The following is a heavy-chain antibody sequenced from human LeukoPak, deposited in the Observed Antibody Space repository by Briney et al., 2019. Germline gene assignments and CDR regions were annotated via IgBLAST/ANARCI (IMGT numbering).Heavy chain of an antibody. CDR3: TGGKPETVFDY. J-gene: IGHJ4*02. CDR1: GGSFSGYC. V-gene: IGHV4-34*01. CDR2: INHSGST. Sequence: PSETLSLTCTVYGGSFSGYCWSWIRQPPGKGLEWVGEINHSGSTNYNPSLKSRVTISVDTSKNQFSLKLTSMTAADTAVYYCTGGKPETVFDYWGQGTLVTVSS. D-gene: IGHD2-21*02.